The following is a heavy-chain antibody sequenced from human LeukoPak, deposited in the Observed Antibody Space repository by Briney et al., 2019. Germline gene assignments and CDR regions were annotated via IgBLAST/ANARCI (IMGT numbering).Heavy chain of an antibody. CDR2: ISYDGSNK. Sequence: GGSLRLSCAASGFTFSSSGMHWVRQAPGKGLEWVAVISYDGSNKYYADSVKGRFTFSRDNSKNTLYLQMNSLRAEDTAVYYCAKEYCSSSVCHSLDYWGQGTLVTVSS. J-gene: IGHJ4*02. CDR1: GFTFSSSG. CDR3: AKEYCSSSVCHSLDY. V-gene: IGHV3-30*18. D-gene: IGHD2-2*01.